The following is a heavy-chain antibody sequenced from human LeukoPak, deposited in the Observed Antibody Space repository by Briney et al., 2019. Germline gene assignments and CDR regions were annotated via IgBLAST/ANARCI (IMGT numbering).Heavy chain of an antibody. CDR2: IYYSGST. J-gene: IGHJ4*02. CDR1: GGSFSSGGYY. CDR3: ARDRQDCSSTSCYTRTFDY. Sequence: SQTLSLTCTVSGGSFSSGGYYWSWIGQGPGKDLEGVGYIYYSGSTYYHPSLKSRVTISVDTSKNQFSLKLSSVTAADTAVYYCARDRQDCSSTSCYTRTFDYWGQGTLVTVSS. D-gene: IGHD2-2*02. V-gene: IGHV4-31*03.